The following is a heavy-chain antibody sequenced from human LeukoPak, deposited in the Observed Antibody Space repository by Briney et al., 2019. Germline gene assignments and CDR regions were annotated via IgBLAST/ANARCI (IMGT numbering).Heavy chain of an antibody. Sequence: SETLSLTCTVSGGSISSGSYYRSWIRQPAGKELEWIGRIYLSGSTNHNPSLKSRVTISVDTSKNQLSLKLSSVTAADTAVYYCARVSSGHYYYYYMDVWGKGTTVTVSS. CDR1: GGSISSGSYY. CDR2: IYLSGST. J-gene: IGHJ6*03. V-gene: IGHV4-61*02. CDR3: ARVSSGHYYYYYMDV. D-gene: IGHD3-22*01.